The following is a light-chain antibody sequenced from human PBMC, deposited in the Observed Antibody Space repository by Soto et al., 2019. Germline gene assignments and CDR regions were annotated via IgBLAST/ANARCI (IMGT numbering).Light chain of an antibody. CDR3: SLYTSTSTFV. CDR1: SSRVSDYYR. V-gene: IGLV2-18*01. J-gene: IGLJ1*01. Sequence: QSALAQPPSVSGSPGQSVTISCTGTSSRVSDYYRFSWYQHLPGLAPKLLIYGVSNRPSGVPDRFSGSRSANTASLTISGLQTEDEADYYCSLYTSTSTFVFGPGTKVTVL. CDR2: GVS.